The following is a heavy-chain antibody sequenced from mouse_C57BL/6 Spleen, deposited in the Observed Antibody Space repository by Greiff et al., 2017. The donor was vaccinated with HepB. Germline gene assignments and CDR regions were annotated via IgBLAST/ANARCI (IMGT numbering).Heavy chain of an antibody. D-gene: IGHD1-1*01. Sequence: EVQLVESGPGLVKPSQSLSLTCSVTGYSITSGYYWNWIRQFPGNKLEWMGYISYDGSNNYNPSLKNRISITRDTSKNQFFLKLNSVTTEDTATYYCARDFITTVEGFAYWGQGTLVTVSA. CDR3: ARDFITTVEGFAY. CDR2: ISYDGSN. CDR1: GYSITSGYY. V-gene: IGHV3-6*01. J-gene: IGHJ3*01.